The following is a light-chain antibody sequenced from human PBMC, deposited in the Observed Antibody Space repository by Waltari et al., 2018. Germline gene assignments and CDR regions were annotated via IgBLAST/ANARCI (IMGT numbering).Light chain of an antibody. CDR2: TAS. CDR3: QQYYGTPPT. CDR1: QDIGNS. J-gene: IGKJ4*01. Sequence: DIQMTQSPSSLSASLGDSVTITCRPSQDIGNSLAWYQQIPRKAPNLLRYTASSLEIGVPSRFSGSGSGTTYTLTITRLQPEDFATYYCQQYYGTPPTFGGGTKVEIK. V-gene: IGKV1-NL1*01.